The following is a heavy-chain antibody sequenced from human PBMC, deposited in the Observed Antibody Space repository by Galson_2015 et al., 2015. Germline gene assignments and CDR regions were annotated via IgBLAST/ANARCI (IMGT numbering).Heavy chain of an antibody. CDR1: GFTFSSYA. CDR3: AKARPDIVVVPAANYYGMDV. CDR2: ISGSGGST. J-gene: IGHJ6*02. Sequence: SLRLSCAASGFTFSSYAMSWVRQAPGKGLEWVSAISGSGGSTYYADSVKGRFTISRDNSKNTLYLQMNSLRAEDTAVYYCAKARPDIVVVPAANYYGMDVWGQGTTVTVSS. V-gene: IGHV3-23*01. D-gene: IGHD2-2*01.